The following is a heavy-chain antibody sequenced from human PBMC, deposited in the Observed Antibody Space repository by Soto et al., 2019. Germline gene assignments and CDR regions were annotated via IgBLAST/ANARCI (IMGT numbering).Heavy chain of an antibody. CDR1: GFTFGDYA. CDR2: TRSKAYGGTT. V-gene: IGHV3-49*03. D-gene: IGHD4-4*01. Sequence: GGSLRLSCTAPGFTFGDYAMRWFRQAPGKGLEWVGLTRSKAYGGTTEYAASVKGRFTISRDDSKSIAYLQMNSLKTEDTAVYYCTGEDSNYYYYGMDVWGQGTTVTVSS. CDR3: TGEDSNYYYYGMDV. J-gene: IGHJ6*02.